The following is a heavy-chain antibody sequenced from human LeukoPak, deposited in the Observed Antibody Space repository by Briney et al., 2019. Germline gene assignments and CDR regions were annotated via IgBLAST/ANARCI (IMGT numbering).Heavy chain of an antibody. V-gene: IGHV4-30-4*01. CDR2: IYHNGGT. CDR3: ARVSCSGGSCYIFDY. CDR1: GGSISSGDYY. D-gene: IGHD2-15*01. J-gene: IGHJ4*02. Sequence: SETLSLTCTVSGGSISSGDYYWRWIRQPPGKGLEWIGYIYHNGGTHYTPSLKSRVIISVDTSKNQFSLKLNSVTAADTAVYYCARVSCSGGSCYIFDYWGQGTLVTVSS.